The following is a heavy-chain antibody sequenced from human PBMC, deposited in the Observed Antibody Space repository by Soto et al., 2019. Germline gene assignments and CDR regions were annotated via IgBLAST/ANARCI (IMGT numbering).Heavy chain of an antibody. V-gene: IGHV4-31*03. CDR1: GGSISSGGYY. CDR3: ASTKDYSSSLDY. D-gene: IGHD6-6*01. CDR2: VYYSGRT. Sequence: QVQLQESGPGLVKPSETLSLTCTVSGGSISSGGYYWSWIRQHPGKGLEWIGCVYYSGRTYYNPSLKSRITISVDTSKKHFSLKLSSVTAADTAVYYCASTKDYSSSLDYWGQLILVTVSS. J-gene: IGHJ4*02.